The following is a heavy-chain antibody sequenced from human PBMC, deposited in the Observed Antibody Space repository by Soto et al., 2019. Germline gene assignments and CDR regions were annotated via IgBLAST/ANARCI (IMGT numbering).Heavy chain of an antibody. CDR3: ATQTISYSWDV. D-gene: IGHD1-26*01. CDR2: NSRGEPT. CDR1: GSTTKW. V-gene: IGHV4-4*02. Sequence: QVQLQESGPGLVKPSETLSLTCTVSGSTTKWWAWVRQPPGKGLEWIGENSRGEPTTYNPSLKSRVTMSFDTSRRQVSLTLNSVTAADTALYYCATQTISYSWDVWGHGTTVTVSS. J-gene: IGHJ6*02.